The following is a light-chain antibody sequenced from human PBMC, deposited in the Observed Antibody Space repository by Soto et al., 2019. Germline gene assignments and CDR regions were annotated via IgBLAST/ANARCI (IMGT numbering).Light chain of an antibody. CDR1: SSDVGGYNS. V-gene: IGLV2-14*01. Sequence: QSVLTQPASVSGSPGQSITISCTGTSSDVGGYNSVSWYQQHPGKAPKLMIYDVSNRPSGVSNRFSGSKSGNTASLTISGLQAEDEAEYYCNSYSSSSTPNVSGTGTKLTVL. CDR3: NSYSSSSTPNV. J-gene: IGLJ1*01. CDR2: DVS.